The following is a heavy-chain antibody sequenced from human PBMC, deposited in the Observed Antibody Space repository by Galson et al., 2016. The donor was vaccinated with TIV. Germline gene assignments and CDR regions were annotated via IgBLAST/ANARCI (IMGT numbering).Heavy chain of an antibody. CDR3: ARWNEGLDY. V-gene: IGHV4-59*01. J-gene: IGHJ4*02. CDR1: GDSISGYY. Sequence: ETLSLTCAVSGDSISGYYWSWIRQAPGKGLECIGYIYYNGITYYSPSLKSRVTISVDTTSNQLSLKLTSVTAADMATYYCARWNEGLDYWGRGTLVTVSS. CDR2: IYYNGIT. D-gene: IGHD1-1*01.